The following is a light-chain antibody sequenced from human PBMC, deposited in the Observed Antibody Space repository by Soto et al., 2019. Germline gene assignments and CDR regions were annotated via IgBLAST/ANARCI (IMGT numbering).Light chain of an antibody. J-gene: IGLJ2*01. V-gene: IGLV2-14*01. Sequence: QSALTRPASVSGSPGQSITISCTGTSSDVGGYNYVSWYQQHPGKAPKLMIYDVSNRPSGVSNRFSGSKSGNTASLTISGLQAEDEADYYCSSYTSSSTLVVFGGGTKLTVL. CDR3: SSYTSSSTLVV. CDR1: SSDVGGYNY. CDR2: DVS.